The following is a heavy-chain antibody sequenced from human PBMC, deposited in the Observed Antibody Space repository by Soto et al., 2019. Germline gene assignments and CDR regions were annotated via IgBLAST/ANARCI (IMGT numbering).Heavy chain of an antibody. Sequence: QVQLVQSGAEVKKPGASVRVSCRASGYTFSNYDINWVRQATGQGLEWMGWMNPNSGNTGYAQKFQGRVTMTRDTTKTPAYMELSSLTSEDTAVYYCIRGSRANLAAWGQGTQVAVS. CDR1: GYTFSNYD. V-gene: IGHV1-8*01. J-gene: IGHJ5*02. CDR2: MNPNSGNT. CDR3: IRGSRANLAA.